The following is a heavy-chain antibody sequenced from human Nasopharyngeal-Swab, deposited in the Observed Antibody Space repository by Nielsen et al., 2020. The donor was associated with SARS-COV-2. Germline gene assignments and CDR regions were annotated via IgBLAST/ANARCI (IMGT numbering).Heavy chain of an antibody. CDR2: ISSSGSTI. Sequence: GESLKISCAASGFTSSDYYMSWIRQAPGKGLEWVSYISSSGSTIYYADSVKGRFTISRDNAKNSLYLQMNSLRAEDTAVYYCASSQAYNWNDSDAFDIWGQGTMVTVSS. J-gene: IGHJ3*02. CDR1: GFTSSDYY. CDR3: ASSQAYNWNDSDAFDI. V-gene: IGHV3-11*04. D-gene: IGHD1-1*01.